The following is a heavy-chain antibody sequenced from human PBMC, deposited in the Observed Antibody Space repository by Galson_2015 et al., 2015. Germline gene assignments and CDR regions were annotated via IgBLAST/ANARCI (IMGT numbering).Heavy chain of an antibody. CDR2: IYSGGST. V-gene: IGHV3-53*01. D-gene: IGHD3-9*01. Sequence: SLRLSCAASGFTVSTNYMIWVRQAPGKGLEWLSFIYSGGSTYYADSVKGRFAISRDNSKNTLDLQMNSLRAEDTAVYYCATVTKPLRYFDSWGQGTLVTVSS. J-gene: IGHJ4*02. CDR3: ATVTKPLRYFDS. CDR1: GFTVSTNY.